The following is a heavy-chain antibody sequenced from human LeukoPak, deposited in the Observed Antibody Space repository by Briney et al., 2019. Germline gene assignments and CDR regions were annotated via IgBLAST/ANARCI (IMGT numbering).Heavy chain of an antibody. D-gene: IGHD3-9*01. CDR1: GGTFSSYA. CDR2: IIPILGIA. Sequence: SVKVSCKASGGTFSSYAISWVQQAPGQGLEWMGRIIPILGIANYAQKFQGRVRITADKSTSTAYMEQSSPRSEDTAVYYCARAALEEYYDILTGSPATYYYGMDVWGQGTTVTVSS. V-gene: IGHV1-69*04. CDR3: ARAALEEYYDILTGSPATYYYGMDV. J-gene: IGHJ6*02.